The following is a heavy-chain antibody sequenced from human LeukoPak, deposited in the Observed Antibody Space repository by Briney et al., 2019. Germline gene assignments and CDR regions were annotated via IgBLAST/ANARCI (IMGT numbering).Heavy chain of an antibody. V-gene: IGHV3-7*01. CDR3: ARDIGDCSSLSCHNQYYYMDV. CDR2: IKQDGSEK. D-gene: IGHD2-2*02. J-gene: IGHJ6*03. CDR1: GFTFSNYW. Sequence: GGSLRLSCAASGFTFSNYWMGWVRQAPGKGLEWVANIKQDGSEKYYVDFVKGRFTISRDNTKSSLYLQMNSLRDEDTAVYYCARDIGDCSSLSCHNQYYYMDVWGKGTTVTVTS.